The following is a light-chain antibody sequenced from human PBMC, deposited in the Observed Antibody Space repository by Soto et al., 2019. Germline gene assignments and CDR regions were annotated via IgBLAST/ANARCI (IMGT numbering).Light chain of an antibody. CDR2: DAS. J-gene: IGKJ1*01. V-gene: IGKV1-5*01. CDR1: QTISTW. Sequence: DIQVTQSPPTLSASVGGRVTITCRASQTISTWMAWYQQKPGKAPKLLVYDASTLQSGVASRFSGSGSGTEFTLIISGLQPDDSATYYCQQYSTYPWTFGQGTKVDIK. CDR3: QQYSTYPWT.